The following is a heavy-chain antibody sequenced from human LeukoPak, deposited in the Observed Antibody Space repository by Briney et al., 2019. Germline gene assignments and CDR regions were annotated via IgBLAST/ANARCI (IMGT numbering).Heavy chain of an antibody. CDR2: IKQDGSEK. Sequence: GSLRLSCAASGFTFSSYWMSWVRQAPGKGLEWVANIKQDGSEKYYVDSVKGRFTISRDNAKNSLYLQMNSLRAEDTAVYYCASGGVVIISDDAFDIWGQGTMVTVSS. D-gene: IGHD3-3*01. V-gene: IGHV3-7*01. J-gene: IGHJ3*02. CDR1: GFTFSSYW. CDR3: ASGGVVIISDDAFDI.